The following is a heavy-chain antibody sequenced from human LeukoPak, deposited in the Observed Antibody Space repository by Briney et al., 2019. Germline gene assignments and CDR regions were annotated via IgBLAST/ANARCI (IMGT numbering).Heavy chain of an antibody. J-gene: IGHJ3*02. CDR2: ISYDGSNQ. V-gene: IGHV3-30*18. Sequence: GGSLRLSCAASGFTFSSYGMHWVRQAPGKGLEWVAVISYDGSNQYYRDSVKGRFTISRDNSKNTLYLQMNSLRVEDTAVYYCAKDLGWELLLWDAFDIWGQGTMVTVSS. CDR3: AKDLGWELLLWDAFDI. D-gene: IGHD1-26*01. CDR1: GFTFSSYG.